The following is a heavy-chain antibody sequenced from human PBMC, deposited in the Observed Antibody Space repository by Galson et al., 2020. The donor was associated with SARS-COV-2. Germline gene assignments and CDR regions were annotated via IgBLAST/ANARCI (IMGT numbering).Heavy chain of an antibody. J-gene: IGHJ6*02. CDR3: ARMYYDFWSGSYYYYYGMDV. V-gene: IGHV2-26*01. CDR1: GFSLSNARMG. Sequence: SGPTLVKPTETLTLTCTVSGFSLSNARMGVSWIRQPPGKALEWLAHIFSNDEKSYSTSLKSRLTISKDTSKSQVVLTMTNMDPVDTATYYCARMYYDFWSGSYYYYYGMDVWGQGTTVTVSS. D-gene: IGHD3-3*01. CDR2: IFSNDEK.